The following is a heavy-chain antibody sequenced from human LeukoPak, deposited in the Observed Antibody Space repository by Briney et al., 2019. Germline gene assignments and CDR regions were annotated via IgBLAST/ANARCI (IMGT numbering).Heavy chain of an antibody. CDR3: VKGAYYYDSSGQYYFDY. D-gene: IGHD3-22*01. CDR2: ISYDGSNK. J-gene: IGHJ4*02. CDR1: GFTFSDYG. Sequence: GGSLRLSCAASGFTFSDYGIHWVRQAPGKGLEWVTFISYDGSNKYYVDSVKGRFTISRDNSKNTLYLQMNSLRAEDTAVYYCVKGAYYYDSSGQYYFDYWGQGTLVTVSS. V-gene: IGHV3-30*18.